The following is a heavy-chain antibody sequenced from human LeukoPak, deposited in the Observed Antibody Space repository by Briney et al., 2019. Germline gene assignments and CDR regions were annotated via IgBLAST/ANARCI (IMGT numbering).Heavy chain of an antibody. Sequence: PSETLSLTCTVSGASLSKDYWAWIRQPPGKGLEWIGYVTHSDFNKANGDITNYNPSLESRVTISVDTSKNQFSLKMSSVTAADTAMYFCATRPYYYGSGFHGMDVWGQGTTVTVSS. D-gene: IGHD3-10*01. J-gene: IGHJ6*02. CDR2: VTHSDFNKANGDIT. CDR3: ATRPYYYGSGFHGMDV. V-gene: IGHV4-59*01. CDR1: GASLSKDY.